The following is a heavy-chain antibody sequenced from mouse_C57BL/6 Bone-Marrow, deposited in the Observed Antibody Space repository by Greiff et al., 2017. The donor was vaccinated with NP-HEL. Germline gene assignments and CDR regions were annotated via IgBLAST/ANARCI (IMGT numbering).Heavy chain of an antibody. CDR2: IDPEDGET. CDR1: GFNIKDYY. D-gene: IGHD1-1*01. V-gene: IGHV14-2*01. Sequence: VQLKESGAELVKPGASVKLSCTASGFNIKDYYMHWVKQRTEQGLEWIGRIDPEDGETKYAPKFQGKATITADPSYNTAYLQLSSRTSEDTAVYYCARSYYYGIYFDYWGQGTTLTVSS. CDR3: ARSYYYGIYFDY. J-gene: IGHJ2*01.